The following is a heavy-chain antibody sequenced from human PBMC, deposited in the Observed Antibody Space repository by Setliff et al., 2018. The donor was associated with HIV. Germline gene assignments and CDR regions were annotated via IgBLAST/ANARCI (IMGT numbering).Heavy chain of an antibody. J-gene: IGHJ3*02. CDR2: IIPVVDAP. CDR1: GGSFNILG. CDR3: ATRPPGVHGFSI. D-gene: IGHD3-10*01. V-gene: IGHV1-69*06. Sequence: SVMVSCKASGGSFNILGFTWVRQAPGQGLEWVGGIIPVVDAPIYAQRFQGRVVITADKSTGTAYMQLSSLKFEDTAVYYCATRPPGVHGFSIWGQGTMVTVS.